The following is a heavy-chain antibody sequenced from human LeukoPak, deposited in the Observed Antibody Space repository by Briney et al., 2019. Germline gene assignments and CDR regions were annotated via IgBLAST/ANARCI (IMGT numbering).Heavy chain of an antibody. D-gene: IGHD6-19*01. J-gene: IGHJ4*02. CDR3: ARDREGIAVAGYDY. CDR1: GFTFSSYS. CDR2: ISSSSSYI. V-gene: IGHV3-21*01. Sequence: GGSLRLSCAASGFTFSSYSMNWVRQAPGKGLEWVSSISSSSSYIYYADSVKSRFTISRDNAKNSLYLQMNSLRAEDTAVYYCARDREGIAVAGYDYWGQGTLVTVSS.